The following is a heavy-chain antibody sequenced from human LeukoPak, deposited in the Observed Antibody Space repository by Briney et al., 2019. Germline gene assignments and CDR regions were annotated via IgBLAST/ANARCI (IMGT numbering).Heavy chain of an antibody. Sequence: GGSLRLSCAASGFTFSSYGMHWVRQAPGKGLEWVAVISYDGSNKYYADSVKGRFTISRDNSKNTLYLQMNSLRAEDTAVYYCGKDIGVQLWVFDYWGQGTLVTVSS. D-gene: IGHD5-18*01. V-gene: IGHV3-30*18. J-gene: IGHJ4*02. CDR1: GFTFSSYG. CDR3: GKDIGVQLWVFDY. CDR2: ISYDGSNK.